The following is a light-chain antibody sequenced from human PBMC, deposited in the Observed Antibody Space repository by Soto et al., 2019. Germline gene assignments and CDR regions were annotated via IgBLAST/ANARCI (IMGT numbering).Light chain of an antibody. CDR1: QRVSSN. Sequence: EIVMTQVPATLSGSPGARAHLSCMASQRVSSNLAWYQQKPVQAPRLLIYGASTRATGIPARFSGSGSGTEFTLTISSLQSEDFAVYYCQQYNNWTLTFGGGTKVDIK. V-gene: IGKV3-15*01. J-gene: IGKJ4*01. CDR2: GAS. CDR3: QQYNNWTLT.